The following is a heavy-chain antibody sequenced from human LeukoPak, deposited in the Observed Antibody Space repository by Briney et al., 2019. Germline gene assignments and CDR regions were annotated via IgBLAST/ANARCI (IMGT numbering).Heavy chain of an antibody. CDR2: ISYDGSNK. V-gene: IGHV3-30-3*01. Sequence: GGSLRLSCAASGFTFSSYAMHWVRQAPGKGLEWVAVISYDGSNKYYADSVKGRFTISRDNSKNTLYLQMNSLRAEDTAVYYCARAGSWQLTYYFDYWGQGTLVTVSS. CDR3: ARAGSWQLTYYFDY. J-gene: IGHJ4*02. CDR1: GFTFSSYA. D-gene: IGHD6-6*01.